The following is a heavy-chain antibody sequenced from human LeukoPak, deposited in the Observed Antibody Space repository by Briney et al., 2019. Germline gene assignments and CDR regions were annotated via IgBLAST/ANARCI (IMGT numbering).Heavy chain of an antibody. CDR1: GFTFSSCA. Sequence: GGSLRLSCVAYGFTFSSCAMSWVRQAPGKGLEWVSALSDSGGSTYYADSVKGRFTISRDNSKNTLYLQMYSLRAEDTVVYYCAKGALSLDYVDYRGYPYFFDSSGQGTLVTVSS. CDR3: AKGALSLDYVDYRGYPYFFDS. D-gene: IGHD4-17*01. V-gene: IGHV3-23*01. CDR2: LSDSGGST. J-gene: IGHJ4*02.